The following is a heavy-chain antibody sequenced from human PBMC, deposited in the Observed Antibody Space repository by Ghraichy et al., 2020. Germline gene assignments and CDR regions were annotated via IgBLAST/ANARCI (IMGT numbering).Heavy chain of an antibody. J-gene: IGHJ6*03. CDR2: IYYSGST. CDR3: ARMPGIWSGYYTGGPGYMDV. V-gene: IGHV4-59*01. CDR1: GGSISSYY. D-gene: IGHD3-3*01. Sequence: SETLSLTCTVSGGSISSYYWSWIRQPPGKGLEWIGYIYYSGSTNYNPSLKSRVTISVDTSKNQFSLKLSSVTAADTAVYYCARMPGIWSGYYTGGPGYMDVWGKGTTVTVSS.